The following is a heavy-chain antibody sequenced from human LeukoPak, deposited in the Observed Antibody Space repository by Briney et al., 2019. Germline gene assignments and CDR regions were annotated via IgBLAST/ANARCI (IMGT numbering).Heavy chain of an antibody. D-gene: IGHD2-21*02. V-gene: IGHV3-33*01. J-gene: IGHJ4*02. CDR1: GFTFSSYG. Sequence: GGSLRLSCAASGFTFSSYGMHWVRQAPGKGLEWVAVIWYDGSNKYHADSVKGRFTISRDNSKNTLYLQMNSLRAEDTAVYYCARDPCGGDCYSDYWGQGTLVTVSS. CDR2: IWYDGSNK. CDR3: ARDPCGGDCYSDY.